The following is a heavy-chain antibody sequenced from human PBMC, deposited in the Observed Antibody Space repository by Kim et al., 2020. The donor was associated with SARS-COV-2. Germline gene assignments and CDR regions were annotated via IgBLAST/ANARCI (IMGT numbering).Heavy chain of an antibody. CDR3: ALRLRDILTGNFDY. Sequence: AQKFQGRVTITADESTSTAYMALSSLRSEDTAVYYCALRLRDILTGNFDYWGQGTLVTVSS. V-gene: IGHV1-69*01. J-gene: IGHJ4*02. D-gene: IGHD3-9*01.